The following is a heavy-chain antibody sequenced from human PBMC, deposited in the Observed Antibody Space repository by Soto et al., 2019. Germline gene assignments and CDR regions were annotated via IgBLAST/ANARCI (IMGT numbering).Heavy chain of an antibody. D-gene: IGHD6-19*01. Sequence: GGSLRLSCAASGFTFSSYAMHWVRQAPGKGLEWVAVISYDGSNKYYADSVKGRFTISRDNSKNTLYLQMNSLRAEDTAVYYCAREIKQWLVQSSGMDVWGQGTTVTVSS. CDR2: ISYDGSNK. V-gene: IGHV3-30-3*01. J-gene: IGHJ6*02. CDR1: GFTFSSYA. CDR3: AREIKQWLVQSSGMDV.